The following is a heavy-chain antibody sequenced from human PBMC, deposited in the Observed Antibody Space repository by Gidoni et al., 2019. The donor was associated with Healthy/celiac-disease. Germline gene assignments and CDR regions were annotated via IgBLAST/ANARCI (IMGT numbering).Heavy chain of an antibody. J-gene: IGHJ6*03. CDR1: GGSISSGGYY. D-gene: IGHD2-2*01. CDR3: AREIVVVPAADYYYYYYMDV. Sequence: QVQLQESGPGLVKPSQTLSLTCTVSGGSISSGGYYWSWIRQPAGKGLEWIGRIYTSGSTNYNPSLKSRVTMSVDTSKNQFSLKLSSVTAADTAVYYCAREIVVVPAADYYYYYYMDVWGKGTTVTVSS. CDR2: IYTSGST. V-gene: IGHV4-61*02.